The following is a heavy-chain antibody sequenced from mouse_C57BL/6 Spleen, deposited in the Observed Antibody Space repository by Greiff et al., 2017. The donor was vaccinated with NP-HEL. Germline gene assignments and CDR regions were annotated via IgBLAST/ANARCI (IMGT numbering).Heavy chain of an antibody. J-gene: IGHJ3*01. CDR1: GSNITNNS. Sequence: EVKLQESVAELVRPGASVKLSCTASGSNITNNSMHWVKQRPDQGLEWIGRIDPANGNPKSAPKFQGKATLTAATSSNTAYLQLSSLTSEDTAIDYCAEIYYGHDGFGYWGQGTLVTVSA. V-gene: IGHV14-3*01. CDR2: IDPANGNP. CDR3: AEIYYGHDGFGY. D-gene: IGHD2-2*01.